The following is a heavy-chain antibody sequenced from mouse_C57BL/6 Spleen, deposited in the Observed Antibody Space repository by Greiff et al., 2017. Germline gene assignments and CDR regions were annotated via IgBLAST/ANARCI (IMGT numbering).Heavy chain of an antibody. D-gene: IGHD2-4*01. CDR2: INPNNGGT. CDR1: GYTFTDYN. Sequence: EVQLQQSGPELVKPGASVKMSCKASGYTFTDYNMHWVKQSHGKSLEWIGYINPNNGGTSYNQKFKGKATLTVNKSSSTAYMELRSLTSEESAVYYCAGGADYDGRARDYWGQGTSGTVSS. CDR3: AGGADYDGRARDY. J-gene: IGHJ4*01. V-gene: IGHV1-22*01.